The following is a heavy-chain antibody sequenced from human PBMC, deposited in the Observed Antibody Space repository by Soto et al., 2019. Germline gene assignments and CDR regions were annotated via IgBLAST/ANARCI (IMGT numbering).Heavy chain of an antibody. CDR1: GYTFTSYA. D-gene: IGHD3-16*01. CDR2: INAGNGNT. J-gene: IGHJ2*01. CDR3: ARRGGLYWYFDL. Sequence: ASVKVSCKASGYTFTSYAMHWVRQAPGQRLEWMGWINAGNGNTKYSQKFQGRVTITRDTSASTAYMELSSLRSEDTAVYYCARRGGLYWYFDLWGRGTLVTVSS. V-gene: IGHV1-3*01.